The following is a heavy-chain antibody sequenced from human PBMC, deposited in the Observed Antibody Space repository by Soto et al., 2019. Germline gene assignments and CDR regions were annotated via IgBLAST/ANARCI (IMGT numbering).Heavy chain of an antibody. CDR3: ARSGGWLPSAEYFQH. CDR1: GGSISSYY. J-gene: IGHJ1*01. CDR2: IYYSGST. D-gene: IGHD5-12*01. Sequence: PSETLSLTCTVSGGSISSYYWSWIRQPPGKGLEWIGYIYYSGSTNYNPSLKSRVTISVDTSKNQFSLKLSSVTAADTAVYYCARSGGWLPSAEYFQHWGQGTLVTVSS. V-gene: IGHV4-59*01.